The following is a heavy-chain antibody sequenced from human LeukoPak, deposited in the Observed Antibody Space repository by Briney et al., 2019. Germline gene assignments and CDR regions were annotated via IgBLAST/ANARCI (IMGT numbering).Heavy chain of an antibody. CDR1: GRSFSGYY. D-gene: IGHD4-23*01. CDR3: ARDRLRWPKIDY. J-gene: IGHJ4*02. CDR2: INHSGST. V-gene: IGHV4-34*01. Sequence: SETLSLTCAVYGRSFSGYYWSWIRQPPGKGLEWIGEINHSGSTNYNPSLKSRVTISVDTSKNQFSLKLNSVTAADTAVYYCARDRLRWPKIDYWGQGTLVTVSS.